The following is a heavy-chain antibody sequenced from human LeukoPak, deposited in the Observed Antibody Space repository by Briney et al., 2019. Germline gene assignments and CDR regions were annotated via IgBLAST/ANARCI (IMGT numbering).Heavy chain of an antibody. CDR3: ARDTYGSGTKTPFDY. CDR1: GFTFGSYS. Sequence: PGGSLRLSCAASGFTFGSYSMNWVRQAPGKGLEWVSSISSSSSYIYYADSVKGRFTISRDNAKNSLYLQMNSLRAEDTAVYYCARDTYGSGTKTPFDYWGQGTLVTVPS. D-gene: IGHD3-10*01. CDR2: ISSSSSYI. V-gene: IGHV3-21*01. J-gene: IGHJ4*02.